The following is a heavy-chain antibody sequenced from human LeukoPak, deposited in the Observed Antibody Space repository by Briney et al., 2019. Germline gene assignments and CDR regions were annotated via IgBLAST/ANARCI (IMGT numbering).Heavy chain of an antibody. D-gene: IGHD3-3*02. J-gene: IGHJ4*02. Sequence: GGALRLSCAASGFTVSSTYRSWVRQAPGKGLEWVSRIYSAGTTFYADSVKGRFAISTDNSKNTLYLQMSSLRAEDTAVYYCARDSRSFPHYFDYWGQGTLITVSS. CDR3: ARDSRSFPHYFDY. CDR1: GFTVSSTY. CDR2: IYSAGTT. V-gene: IGHV3-53*01.